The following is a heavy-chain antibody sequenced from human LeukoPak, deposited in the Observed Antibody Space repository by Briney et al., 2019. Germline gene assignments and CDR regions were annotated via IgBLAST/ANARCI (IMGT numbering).Heavy chain of an antibody. CDR1: GFTFSDYY. J-gene: IGHJ4*02. V-gene: IGHV3-11*04. D-gene: IGHD2-2*01. CDR2: ISSSGSTI. CDR3: ARGVVVVPAAHYYFDY. Sequence: GGSLRLSCAASGFTFSDYYMSWIRQAPGKGLEWVSYISSSGSTIYYADSVKGRFTISRDNSKNTLYLQMNSLRAEDTAVYYCARGVVVVPAAHYYFDYWGQGTLVTVSS.